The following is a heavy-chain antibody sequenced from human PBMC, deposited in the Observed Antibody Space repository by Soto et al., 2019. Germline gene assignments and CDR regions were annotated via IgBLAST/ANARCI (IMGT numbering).Heavy chain of an antibody. CDR1: GFTFSGSA. J-gene: IGHJ4*02. V-gene: IGHV3-73*02. D-gene: IGHD4-17*01. CDR3: ASWDYCDYDYFDY. CDR2: IRSKANTYAT. Sequence: EVQLVESGGGLVQPGGSLKLSCAASGFTFSGSAMHWVRQASGKGLEWLGRIRSKANTYATAYAASVKGRFTISRDDSKNTAYLQMNSLKTEDTALYYCASWDYCDYDYFDYWGRGALVTVSS.